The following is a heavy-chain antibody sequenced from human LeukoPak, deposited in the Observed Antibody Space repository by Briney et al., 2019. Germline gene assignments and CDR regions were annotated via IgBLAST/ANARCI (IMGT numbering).Heavy chain of an antibody. CDR3: ARDAYYYDSSGSRGAFDI. V-gene: IGHV4-59*12. D-gene: IGHD3-22*01. J-gene: IGHJ3*02. Sequence: PSETLSLTCTVSGGSISGYYWSWIRQPPGKGLEWVGYIFYSGITNYNPSLKSRVTISVDTSKNQFSLKLSSVTAADTAVYYCARDAYYYDSSGSRGAFDIWGQGTMVTVSS. CDR1: GGSISGYY. CDR2: IFYSGIT.